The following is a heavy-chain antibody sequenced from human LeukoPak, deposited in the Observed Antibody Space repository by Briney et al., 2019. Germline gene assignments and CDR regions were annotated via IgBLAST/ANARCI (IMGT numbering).Heavy chain of an antibody. V-gene: IGHV3-23*01. CDR3: AKFTELNYYYYMDV. CDR2: ISGSGGST. Sequence: GGSLRLSCAASGFTFSSYAMSWVRQAPGKGLEWVSAISGSGGSTYYADSVKGRFTISRDNSKNTLYLQMNSLRAEDTAVYYCAKFTELNYYYYMDVWGKGTTVTVSS. J-gene: IGHJ6*03. CDR1: GFTFSSYA. D-gene: IGHD1-14*01.